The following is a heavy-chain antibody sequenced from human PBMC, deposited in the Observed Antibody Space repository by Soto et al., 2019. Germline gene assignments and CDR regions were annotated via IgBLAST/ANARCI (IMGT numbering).Heavy chain of an antibody. Sequence: EVQLVESGGGLVRPGGSLRLSCNASGLTLSTYWMHWVPQVPGKGLEGVSGRKGDETRIGHADFVKGRFTISRDNAKNILYLQMNNLSAEDTALYYCVRGCSPSYCHPFDYWGQGTLVTVSS. CDR2: RKGDETRI. CDR3: VRGCSPSYCHPFDY. V-gene: IGHV3-74*01. J-gene: IGHJ4*02. CDR1: GLTLSTYW. D-gene: IGHD2-21*01.